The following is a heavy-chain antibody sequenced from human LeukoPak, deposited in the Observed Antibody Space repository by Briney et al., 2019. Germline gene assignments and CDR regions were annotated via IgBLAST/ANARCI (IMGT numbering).Heavy chain of an antibody. CDR1: GFTFSSYG. CDR2: IRYDGSNK. Sequence: GGSLRLSCAASGFTFSSYGMHWVRQAPGKGLEWVAFIRYDGSNKYYADSVKGRFTISRDNSKNTLYLQMNSLRAEDTAVYYCAKDGGGIGTIFGVVIQTRPYYFDYWGQGTLVTVSP. CDR3: AKDGGGIGTIFGVVIQTRPYYFDY. V-gene: IGHV3-30*02. D-gene: IGHD3-3*01. J-gene: IGHJ4*02.